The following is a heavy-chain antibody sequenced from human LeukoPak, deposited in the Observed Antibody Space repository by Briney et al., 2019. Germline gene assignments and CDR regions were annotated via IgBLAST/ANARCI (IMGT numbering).Heavy chain of an antibody. Sequence: PGGSLRLSCAASGFIFSSYSMNWVRQAPGKGLEWVSYIGIRSSDTYYADSVKGRFTISRDNARNSLYLQMNTLRAEDTAIYYCARDHVWAFDIWGQGITVTVSS. CDR3: ARDHVWAFDI. D-gene: IGHD3-16*01. CDR2: IGIRSSDT. J-gene: IGHJ3*02. V-gene: IGHV3-21*05. CDR1: GFIFSSYS.